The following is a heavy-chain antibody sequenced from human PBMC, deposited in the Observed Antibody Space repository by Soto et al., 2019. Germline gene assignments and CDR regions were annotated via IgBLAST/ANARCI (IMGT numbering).Heavy chain of an antibody. Sequence: QVHLQESGPRLVKPSETLSLTCTVSGGSISNYYWSWIRQPPGKGLEWIGHIFYSGSTNYNPALKSRVTLSVDTPQDHLSLNLSSVTAAGTAVYYCAIDSGYNYRYFRGVDPWGQGTLVTVSS. D-gene: IGHD5-18*01. V-gene: IGHV4-59*01. J-gene: IGHJ5*02. CDR3: AIDSGYNYRYFRGVDP. CDR1: GGSISNYY. CDR2: IFYSGST.